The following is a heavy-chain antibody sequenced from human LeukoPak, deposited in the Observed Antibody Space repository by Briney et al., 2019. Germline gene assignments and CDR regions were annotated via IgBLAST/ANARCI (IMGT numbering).Heavy chain of an antibody. J-gene: IGHJ4*02. CDR3: AKAVAVADLYYFDY. CDR2: ISYDGSNK. CDR1: GFTYSSYD. D-gene: IGHD6-19*01. Sequence: GGSLRLSCAASGFTYSSYDMHWVRQAPGKGLGWVAVISYDGSNKYYADSVKGRFIISRDNSRNTVYLQMNSPRTEDTAVYYCAKAVAVADLYYFDYWGQGTLVTVSS. V-gene: IGHV3-30*18.